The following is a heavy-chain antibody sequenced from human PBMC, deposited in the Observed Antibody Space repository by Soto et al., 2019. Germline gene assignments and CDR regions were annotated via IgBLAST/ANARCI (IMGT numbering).Heavy chain of an antibody. V-gene: IGHV1-69*01. Sequence: QVQLVQAGAEVKKPGSSVKVSCKASGGTFSSYRINWVRQAPGQGLEWVGGIVPIYRTADYAQKFQGRVTITADVSAHTSYMELRSLKSQDKGVYYCVSDSGATLSSSWGQGTLVIVSS. CDR2: IVPIYRTA. D-gene: IGHD6-13*01. J-gene: IGHJ4*02. CDR1: GGTFSSYR. CDR3: VSDSGATLSSS.